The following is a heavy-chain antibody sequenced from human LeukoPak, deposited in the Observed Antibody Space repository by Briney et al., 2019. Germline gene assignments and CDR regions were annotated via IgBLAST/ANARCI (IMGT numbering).Heavy chain of an antibody. J-gene: IGHJ6*04. V-gene: IGHV3-21*01. D-gene: IGHD3-22*01. CDR1: GFTFNSYT. CDR2: VSKSSDSI. CDR3: VREEDSRAIRTSDGLDV. Sequence: GGSLRLSCAASGFTFNSYTMNWVRQAPGKGLEWVSCVSKSSDSIYYADSVRGRFTISRDNAKNLVYLEMNSLRAEDTGVYYCVREEDSRAIRTSDGLDVWGEGTTVTVSP.